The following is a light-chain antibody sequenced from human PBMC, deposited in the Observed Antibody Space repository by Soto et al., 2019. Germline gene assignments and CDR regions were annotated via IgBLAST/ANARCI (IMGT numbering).Light chain of an antibody. J-gene: IGKJ4*01. Sequence: EIVMTQSPATLSVSPGERATLSWRASQNVSNNLAWYQEKPGQAPRLLIYGASTRATGIPARFSGSGSGTEFTLTISSLQSEDFAVYYCQQYNNWPLLTFGGGTKVEIK. CDR1: QNVSNN. V-gene: IGKV3-15*01. CDR2: GAS. CDR3: QQYNNWPLLT.